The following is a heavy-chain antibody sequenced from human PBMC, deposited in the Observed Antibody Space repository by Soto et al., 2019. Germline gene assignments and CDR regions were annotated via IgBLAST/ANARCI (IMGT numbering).Heavy chain of an antibody. CDR2: MSGSGVST. Sequence: EVQLLESGGGLVQPGGSLRLSCAASGFTFSSYAMSWVRQAPGKGLEWVAAMSGSGVSTYYADSVKGRFTISRDNSKNTLDLQMDSMRAEDTAVYYCAKGGRSTAPSRSYFDYWGQGTLVTVSS. D-gene: IGHD2-2*01. CDR1: GFTFSSYA. CDR3: AKGGRSTAPSRSYFDY. J-gene: IGHJ4*02. V-gene: IGHV3-23*01.